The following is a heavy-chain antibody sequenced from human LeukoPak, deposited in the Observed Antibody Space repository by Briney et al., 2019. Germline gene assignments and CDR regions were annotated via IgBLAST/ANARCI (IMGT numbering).Heavy chain of an antibody. D-gene: IGHD2-21*02. CDR2: IGTAGDT. V-gene: IGHV3-13*01. J-gene: IGHJ3*02. CDR1: GFTFSSYD. Sequence: PGGSLRLSCAASGFTFSSYDMHWVRQATGKGLEWVSAIGTAGDTYYPGSVKGRFTISRENAKNSLYLQMNSLRAEDTAVYYCARADCGGDCYYHDAFDIWGQGTMVTVSS. CDR3: ARADCGGDCYYHDAFDI.